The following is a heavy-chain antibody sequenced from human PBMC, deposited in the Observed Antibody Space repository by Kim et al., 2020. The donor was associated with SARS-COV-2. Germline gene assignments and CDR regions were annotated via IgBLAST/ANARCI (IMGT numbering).Heavy chain of an antibody. Sequence: IYYEDSGRGRFTISRDNDKNSLYLQMNSLRAEDTAVYYCARGPNYSPFDYWGQGTLVTVSS. V-gene: IGHV3-48*03. CDR3: ARGPNYSPFDY. J-gene: IGHJ4*02. D-gene: IGHD4-4*01. CDR2: I.